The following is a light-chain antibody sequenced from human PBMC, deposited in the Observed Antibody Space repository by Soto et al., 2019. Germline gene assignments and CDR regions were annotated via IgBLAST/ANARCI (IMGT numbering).Light chain of an antibody. CDR1: QYITIY. CDR3: QQRADWPIN. J-gene: IGKJ5*01. CDR2: DAS. Sequence: IVLTQSPATLSLSPGERATLSFRASQYITIYLAWYQQKPGQAPRLLIYDASNRATGIPARFSGSGSGTDFTLTISSLEPDDFAVYYCQQRADWPINFGQGTRLEIK. V-gene: IGKV3-11*01.